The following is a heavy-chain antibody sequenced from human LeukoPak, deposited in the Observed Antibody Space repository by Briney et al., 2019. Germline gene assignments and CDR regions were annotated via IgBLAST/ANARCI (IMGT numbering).Heavy chain of an antibody. CDR3: ATAVLVGASDAFDI. CDR1: GGTFSSYA. V-gene: IGHV1-18*01. D-gene: IGHD1-26*01. CDR2: ISAYNGNT. J-gene: IGHJ3*02. Sequence: GASVKVSCKASGGTFSSYAISWVRQAPGQGLEWMGWISAYNGNTNYAQKLQGRVTMTTDTSTSTAYMELRSLRSDDTAVYYCATAVLVGASDAFDIWGQGTMVTVSS.